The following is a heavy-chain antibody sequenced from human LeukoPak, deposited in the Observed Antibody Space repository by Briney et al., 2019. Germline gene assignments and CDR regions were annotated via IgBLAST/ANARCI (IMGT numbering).Heavy chain of an antibody. CDR2: IIPILGIA. Sequence: ASVKVSCKASGGTFSSYAISWVRQAPGQGLEWMGRIIPILGIANYAQKFQGRVTITADKSTSTAYMELSSLRSEDTAVYYCATDHGSGSYSLQYYFDYWGQGTLVTVSS. J-gene: IGHJ4*02. CDR3: ATDHGSGSYSLQYYFDY. CDR1: GGTFSSYA. D-gene: IGHD3-10*01. V-gene: IGHV1-69*04.